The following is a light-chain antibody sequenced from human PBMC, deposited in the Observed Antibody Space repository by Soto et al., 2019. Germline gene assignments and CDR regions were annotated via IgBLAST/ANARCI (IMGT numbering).Light chain of an antibody. CDR1: SSDVGGYNY. J-gene: IGLJ1*01. CDR2: DVS. Sequence: QSVLTQPASVSGSPGQSITISCTGNSSDVGGYNYVSWYQQHPGKAPKLMIYDVSNRPSGVSNRLSGSKSGNTASLTISGLQAEDEADYYCSSYTSSSFYVFGTGTKLTVL. CDR3: SSYTSSSFYV. V-gene: IGLV2-14*01.